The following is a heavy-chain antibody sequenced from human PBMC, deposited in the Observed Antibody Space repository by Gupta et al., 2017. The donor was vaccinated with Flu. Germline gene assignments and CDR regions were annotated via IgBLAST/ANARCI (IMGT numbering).Heavy chain of an antibody. CDR2: IYYSGNT. J-gene: IGHJ4*02. Sequence: WGWIRQPPGKGLEWIGSIYYSGNTYYNPSLKSRVTISVDTSKNQFSLKLSSVTAADTAVYYCARHVVGYCSGGTCYDENDYWGQGPRGTVSS. CDR3: ARHVVGYCSGGTCYDENDY. D-gene: IGHD2-15*01. V-gene: IGHV4-39*01.